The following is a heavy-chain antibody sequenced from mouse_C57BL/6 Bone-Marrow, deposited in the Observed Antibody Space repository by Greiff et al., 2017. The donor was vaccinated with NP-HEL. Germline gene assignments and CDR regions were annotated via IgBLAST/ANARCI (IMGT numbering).Heavy chain of an antibody. CDR2: LYPRSGNT. V-gene: IGHV1-81*01. Sequence: QVQLKASGAELARPGASVKLSCKASGYTFTSYGISWVKQRTGQGLEWIGELYPRSGNTYYNEKFKGKATLTADKSSSTAYMELRSLTSEDSAVYFCARRGFITTVVADYWGQGTTLTVSS. J-gene: IGHJ2*01. D-gene: IGHD1-1*01. CDR3: ARRGFITTVVADY. CDR1: GYTFTSYG.